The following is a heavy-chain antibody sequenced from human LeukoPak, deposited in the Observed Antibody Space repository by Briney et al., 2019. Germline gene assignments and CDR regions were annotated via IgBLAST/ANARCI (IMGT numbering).Heavy chain of an antibody. CDR3: AGDLGLVPAAGRWYYYYYMDV. CDR1: GYTFTGYY. J-gene: IGHJ6*03. D-gene: IGHD2-2*01. V-gene: IGHV1-2*02. Sequence: ASVKVSCKASGYTFTGYYMHWVRQAPGQGLEWMGWVNPNSGGTNYAQKFQGRVTMTRDTSISTAYMELSRLRSDDTAVYYCAGDLGLVPAAGRWYYYYYMDVWGKGTTVTVSS. CDR2: VNPNSGGT.